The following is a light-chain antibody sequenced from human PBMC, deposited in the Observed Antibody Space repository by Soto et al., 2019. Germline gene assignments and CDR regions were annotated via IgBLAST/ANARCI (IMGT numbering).Light chain of an antibody. CDR1: ISDVGSYNY. J-gene: IGLJ1*01. CDR2: DVS. CDR3: AAWDDSLSGRYV. V-gene: IGLV2-14*03. Sequence: QSVLTQPASVSGSPGQSITISCTGTISDVGSYNYVSWYQQYPGKAPKLMIYDVSTRPSGVSDRFSGSKSGTSASLAISGLRSEDEADYYCAAWDDSLSGRYVFGTGTKVTVL.